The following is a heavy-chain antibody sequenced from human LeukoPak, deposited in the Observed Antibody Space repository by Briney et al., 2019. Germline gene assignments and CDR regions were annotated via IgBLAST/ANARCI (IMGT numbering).Heavy chain of an antibody. CDR3: ARDNTMVREGPMGV. D-gene: IGHD3-10*01. V-gene: IGHV3-48*04. CDR1: GFTFSSYS. CDR2: ISSSSSTI. J-gene: IGHJ6*03. Sequence: PGGSLRLSCAASGFTFSSYSMNWVRQAPGKGLEWVSYISSSSSTIYYADSVKGRFTISRDNAKNSLYLQMNSLRAEDTAVYYCARDNTMVREGPMGVWGKGTTVTISS.